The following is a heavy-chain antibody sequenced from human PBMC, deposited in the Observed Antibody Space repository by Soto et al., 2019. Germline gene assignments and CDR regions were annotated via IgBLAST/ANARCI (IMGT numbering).Heavy chain of an antibody. Sequence: SVKVSCKASGGTFSSYGISNYGISWVRQAPGQGLEWMGGIIPIFGTANYAQKFQGRVTITADESTSTAYMELSSLRSEDTAVYYCARDFYDFWSGYYDYWGQGTLVTVSS. V-gene: IGHV1-69*13. CDR2: IIPIFGTA. D-gene: IGHD3-3*01. CDR1: GGTFSSYG. CDR3: ARDFYDFWSGYYDY. J-gene: IGHJ4*02.